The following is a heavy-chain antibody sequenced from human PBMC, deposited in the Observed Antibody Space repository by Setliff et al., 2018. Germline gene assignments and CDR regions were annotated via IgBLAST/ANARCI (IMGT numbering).Heavy chain of an antibody. CDR3: ERLVRHCTRISCQRTSEADL. V-gene: IGHV1-18*04. Sequence: SCKASGYTFTNSIMNWVRQAPGQGLEWMGWISAYNGNTYHAQKFQDRLSMTTDTSTSTAYMELRSLRADDTAVYYCERLVRHCTRISCQRTSEADLWGQGTQVTV. D-gene: IGHD2-15*01. CDR2: ISAYNGNT. J-gene: IGHJ5*02. CDR1: GYTFTNSI.